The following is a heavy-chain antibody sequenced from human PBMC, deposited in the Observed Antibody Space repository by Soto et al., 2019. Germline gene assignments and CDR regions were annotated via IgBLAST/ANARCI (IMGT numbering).Heavy chain of an antibody. CDR2: INHGGST. V-gene: IGHV4-34*01. J-gene: IGHJ4*02. CDR1: DGSSNNYY. Sequence: QVQLQQWGAGLLKPSETLSLTCAVYDGSSNNYYWSWIRQPPGKGLEWIGEINHGGSTNYNASLKSRVTISEDTSKKQFSLELRFVTAADTAVYYCARGGLIRGVLYYWGQGTLVTVSS. D-gene: IGHD3-10*01. CDR3: ARGGLIRGVLYY.